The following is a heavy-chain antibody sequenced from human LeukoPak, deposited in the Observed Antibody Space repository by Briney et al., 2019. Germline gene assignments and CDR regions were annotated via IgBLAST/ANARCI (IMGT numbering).Heavy chain of an antibody. CDR1: GFTFSSYW. CDR2: IKQDGSEK. V-gene: IGHV3-7*01. D-gene: IGHD3-10*01. CDR3: AREPRSRYYYGSGASWFDP. Sequence: GGSLRLSCAASGFTFSSYWMSWVRQAPGKGLEWVANIKQDGSEKYYVDPVKGRFTISRDNAKNSLYLQMNSLRAEDTAVYYCAREPRSRYYYGSGASWFDPWGQGTLVTVSS. J-gene: IGHJ5*02.